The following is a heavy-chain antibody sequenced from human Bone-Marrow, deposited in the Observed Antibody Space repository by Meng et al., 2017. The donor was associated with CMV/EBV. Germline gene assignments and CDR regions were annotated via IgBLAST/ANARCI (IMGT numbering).Heavy chain of an antibody. J-gene: IGHJ4*02. Sequence: GESLKISCAASGFTFSSYAMHWVRQAPGKGLEWVAVISYDGSNKYYADSVKGRFTISRDNSKNTLYLQMNSLRAEDTAVYYCAREDSSGHGEYYFDYWGQGTPVTVSS. D-gene: IGHD3-10*01. CDR2: ISYDGSNK. V-gene: IGHV3-30*04. CDR3: AREDSSGHGEYYFDY. CDR1: GFTFSSYA.